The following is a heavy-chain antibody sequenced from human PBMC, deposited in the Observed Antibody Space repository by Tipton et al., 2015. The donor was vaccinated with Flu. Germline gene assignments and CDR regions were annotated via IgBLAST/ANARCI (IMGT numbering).Heavy chain of an antibody. CDR1: EFNFGNYG. CDR2: ISHDGRNT. V-gene: IGHV3-30*18. CDR3: ANSYYDSSGYYYEDAFDM. Sequence: SLRLSCAASEFNFGNYGMNWVRQAPGKGLEWVSLISHDGRNTYYADSVKGRFTISRDNSKNTLYLQMNRLRAEDTAVYYCANSYYDSSGYYYEDAFDMWGQGTMVTVSS. J-gene: IGHJ3*02. D-gene: IGHD3-22*01.